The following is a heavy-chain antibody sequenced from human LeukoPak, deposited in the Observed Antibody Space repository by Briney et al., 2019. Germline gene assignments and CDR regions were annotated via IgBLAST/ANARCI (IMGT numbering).Heavy chain of an antibody. CDR3: VRDFYGGWSFDL. D-gene: IGHD3-10*01. CDR1: AFDFAAYS. CDR2: ISGSSVYI. Sequence: GGSLRLSCAASAFDFAAYSMNWVRQAPGKGLEWVSSISGSSVYIYYADSVKGRFAISRDNAKNSLYLQMNSLRDEDTAVYYCVRDFYGGWSFDLWGRGTLVAVSS. V-gene: IGHV3-21*01. J-gene: IGHJ2*01.